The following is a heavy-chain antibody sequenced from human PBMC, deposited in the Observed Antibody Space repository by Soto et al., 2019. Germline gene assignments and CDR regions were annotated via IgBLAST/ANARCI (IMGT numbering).Heavy chain of an antibody. Sequence: SETLSLTCTVSGGSISSYYWSWIRQPPGKGLEWIGYIYYSGSTNYNPSLKSRVTISVDTSKNQFSLKLSSVTAADTAVYYCARLGTDYDILTGWGYFDYWGQGTLVTAPQ. D-gene: IGHD3-9*01. CDR1: GGSISSYY. J-gene: IGHJ4*02. V-gene: IGHV4-59*08. CDR2: IYYSGST. CDR3: ARLGTDYDILTGWGYFDY.